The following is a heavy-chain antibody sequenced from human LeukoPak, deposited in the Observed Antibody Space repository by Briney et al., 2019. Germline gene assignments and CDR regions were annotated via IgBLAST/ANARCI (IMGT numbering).Heavy chain of an antibody. Sequence: PSETLSLTCTVSGGSISSYYWSWIRQPAGKGLEWIGRIYTSGSTNYNPSLKSRVTISVDTSKNQFSLKLSSVTAADTAVYYCARRVGVVVPAAMTRGNAFDIWGQGTMVSVSS. D-gene: IGHD2-2*01. V-gene: IGHV4-4*07. CDR3: ARRVGVVVPAAMTRGNAFDI. J-gene: IGHJ3*02. CDR2: IYTSGST. CDR1: GGSISSYY.